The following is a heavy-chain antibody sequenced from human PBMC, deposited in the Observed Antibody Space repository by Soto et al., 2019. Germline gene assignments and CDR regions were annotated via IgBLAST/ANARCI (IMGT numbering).Heavy chain of an antibody. CDR3: ARGAGTVVMGPYNWFDP. V-gene: IGHV1-69*12. CDR1: GGTFSSYA. D-gene: IGHD2-15*01. J-gene: IGHJ5*02. Sequence: QVQLVQSGAEVKKPGSSVKVSCKASGGTFSSYAISWVRQAPGQGLEWMGGIIPIFGTANYAQKFQGRVTITADESTSTAYMELSSLRSEDTAVYYCARGAGTVVMGPYNWFDPWGQGTLVTVSS. CDR2: IIPIFGTA.